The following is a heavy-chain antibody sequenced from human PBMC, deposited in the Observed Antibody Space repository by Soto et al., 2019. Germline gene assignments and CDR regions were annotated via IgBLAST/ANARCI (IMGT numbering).Heavy chain of an antibody. CDR1: GGSFSGYY. D-gene: IGHD2-21*01. CDR3: ATRVAYCCVDFVNWFDP. J-gene: IGHJ5*02. CDR2: INHSGST. Sequence: QVQLQQWGAGLLKPSETLSLTCAVYGGSFSGYYWSWIRQPPGKGLEWIGDINHSGSTNYNPSLKIRVTISVDTSMNQSSLKLGSVSAADTAVYYCATRVAYCCVDFVNWFDPLGQGTLVTVSS. V-gene: IGHV4-34*01.